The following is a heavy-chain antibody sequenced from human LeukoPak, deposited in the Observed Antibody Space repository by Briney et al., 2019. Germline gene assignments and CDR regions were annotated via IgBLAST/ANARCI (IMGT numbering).Heavy chain of an antibody. D-gene: IGHD2-2*01. CDR2: VYSSGST. V-gene: IGHV4-39*01. Sequence: SETLSLTCTVSGGFISSSSYYWAWIRQPPGKGLEWIGSVYSSGSTYSSPSLKSRLTISLDTSKNQFSLKLTSVTAADTSVYYCARLSCSSTTCYFPDAFDIWGQGTMVTVSS. CDR1: GGFISSSSYY. CDR3: ARLSCSSTTCYFPDAFDI. J-gene: IGHJ3*02.